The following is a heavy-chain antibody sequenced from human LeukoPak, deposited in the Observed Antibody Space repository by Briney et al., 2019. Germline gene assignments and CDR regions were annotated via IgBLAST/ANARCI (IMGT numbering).Heavy chain of an antibody. J-gene: IGHJ4*02. D-gene: IGHD3-16*02. V-gene: IGHV3-23*01. CDR2: ISGSGGST. Sequence: GGSLRLSCAASGFTFSSYAMSWVRQAPGKGLEWVSAISGSGGSTYYADSVKGRFTISRDNSKNTLYLQMNSLRAEDTAVYYCAKAQYYDSVWGSYRSYYFDYWGPGTLVTVSS. CDR3: AKAQYYDSVWGSYRSYYFDY. CDR1: GFTFSSYA.